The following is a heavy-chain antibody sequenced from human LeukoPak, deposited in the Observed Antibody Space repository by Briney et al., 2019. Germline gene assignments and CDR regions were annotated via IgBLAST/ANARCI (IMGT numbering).Heavy chain of an antibody. CDR1: GGSISSYY. D-gene: IGHD6-19*01. CDR2: IYYTGST. V-gene: IGHV4-59*01. J-gene: IGHJ4*02. CDR3: ARSVSGYYFDY. Sequence: SSETLSLTCTVSGGSISSYYWSWIRQAPGKGLEWIGYIYYTGSTSYNPSLKSRVTISVDTSKNHFSLNLSSVTAADTAVYYCARSVSGYYFDYWGQGTLVAVSS.